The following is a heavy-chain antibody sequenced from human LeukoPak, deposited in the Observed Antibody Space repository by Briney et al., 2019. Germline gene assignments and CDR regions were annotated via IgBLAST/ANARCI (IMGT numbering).Heavy chain of an antibody. D-gene: IGHD6-13*01. V-gene: IGHV3-30*18. J-gene: IGHJ4*02. CDR3: AKEGTAYVSSWYDY. CDR1: GFTFSTYG. CDR2: ISYDGNLK. Sequence: GGSLRLSCAASGFTFSTYGMHWVRQAPGKGLEWVAVISYDGNLKYYADSVKGRFTISRDNPKNTLYLQMDSLRTEDKAVYSCAKEGTAYVSSWYDYWGQGTLVTVSS.